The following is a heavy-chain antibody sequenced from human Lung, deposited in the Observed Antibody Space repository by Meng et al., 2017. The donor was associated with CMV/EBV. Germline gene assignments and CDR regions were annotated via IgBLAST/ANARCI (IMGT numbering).Heavy chain of an antibody. Sequence: GESXKISCAASGFTFMPYNMNWVRQAPGKGLEWVSSISGSGQDTYYADSLRGRFTVSRDNRRKALYLQMDALRVEDTAVYYCARDLQTFCGSPGCYDGFPHWGQGTLVTFSS. CDR3: ARDLQTFCGSPGCYDGFPH. CDR2: ISGSGQDT. CDR1: GFTFMPYN. D-gene: IGHD2-2*01. V-gene: IGHV3-21*01. J-gene: IGHJ4*02.